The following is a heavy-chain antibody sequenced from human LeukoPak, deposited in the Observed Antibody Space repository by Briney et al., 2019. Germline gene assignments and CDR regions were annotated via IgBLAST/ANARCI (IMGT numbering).Heavy chain of an antibody. CDR2: ISSSGSTI. CDR3: ARDFGPETDSSGWSYFDY. D-gene: IGHD6-19*01. J-gene: IGHJ4*02. V-gene: IGHV3-48*03. Sequence: PGGSLRLSCAASGFTFSSYEMNWVRQAPGKGLEWVSYISSSGSTIYYADSVKGRFTISRDNAKNSLYLQMNSPRAEDTAVYYCARDFGPETDSSGWSYFDYWGQGTLVTVSS. CDR1: GFTFSSYE.